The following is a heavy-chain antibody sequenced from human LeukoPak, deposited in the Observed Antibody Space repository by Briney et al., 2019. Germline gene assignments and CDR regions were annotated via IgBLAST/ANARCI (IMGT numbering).Heavy chain of an antibody. J-gene: IGHJ4*02. Sequence: SETLSLTCTVSGYAISRGYYWGWIRQPPGKGLEWIGSIYRSGSTYYNPSLNSRVAISLDTSKNQFSLKLSSVTATDTAVYYCAREGRDGYNFADFDYWGQGTLVTVSS. CDR3: AREGRDGYNFADFDY. D-gene: IGHD5-24*01. CDR2: IYRSGST. V-gene: IGHV4-38-2*02. CDR1: GYAISRGYY.